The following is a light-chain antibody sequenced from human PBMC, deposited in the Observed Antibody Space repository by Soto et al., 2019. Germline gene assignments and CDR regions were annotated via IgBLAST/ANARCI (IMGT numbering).Light chain of an antibody. CDR1: SSDVGGYNY. J-gene: IGLJ2*01. V-gene: IGLV2-14*01. Sequence: QSVLTQPASVSGSPGQSITISCTGTSSDVGGYNYVSWYQQHPGKASKLMIYDVSNRPSGVSNRFSGSKSGNTASLTISGLQAEDEADYYCSSYTSSSTVVFGGGTKVTVL. CDR2: DVS. CDR3: SSYTSSSTVV.